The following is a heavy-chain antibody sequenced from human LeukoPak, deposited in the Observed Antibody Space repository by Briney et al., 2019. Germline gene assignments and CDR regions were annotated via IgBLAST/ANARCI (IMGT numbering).Heavy chain of an antibody. CDR2: ISSDGSST. V-gene: IGHV3-74*03. D-gene: IGHD6-6*01. CDR3: ARDQRVTGRPDIDY. Sequence: GGSLRLSCAASGFTFRNHWMHWVRQTPGKGLVWVSRISSDGSSTTYADSVKGRFTISRDNAKNTLYLQMNNLRAEDTAMYYRARDQRVTGRPDIDYWGQGTLVIVSS. J-gene: IGHJ4*02. CDR1: GFTFRNHW.